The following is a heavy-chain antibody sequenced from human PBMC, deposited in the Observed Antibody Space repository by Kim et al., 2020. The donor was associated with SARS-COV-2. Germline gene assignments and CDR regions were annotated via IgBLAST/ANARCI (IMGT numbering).Heavy chain of an antibody. J-gene: IGHJ4*02. CDR3: ARVPVGSSSWYYFDY. D-gene: IGHD6-13*01. V-gene: IGHV3-11*05. Sequence: ADSQKGRFTNSGDNAKNSLYLQMNSLRADDAAVYYCARVPVGSSSWYYFDYWGQGTLVTVSS.